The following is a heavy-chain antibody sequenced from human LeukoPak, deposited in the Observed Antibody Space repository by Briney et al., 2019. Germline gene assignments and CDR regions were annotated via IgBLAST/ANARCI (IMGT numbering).Heavy chain of an antibody. CDR2: ISYDGSNK. CDR1: GFTFSSYG. V-gene: IGHV3-30*18. CDR3: AKDPPDRYCSSTSCPAGY. J-gene: IGHJ4*02. Sequence: PGGSLRLSCAASGFTFSSYGMHWVRQAPGKGLEWVAVISYDGSNKYYADSVKGRFTISRDNSKNTLYLQMNSLRAEDTAVYYCAKDPPDRYCSSTSCPAGYWGQGTLVTVSS. D-gene: IGHD2-2*01.